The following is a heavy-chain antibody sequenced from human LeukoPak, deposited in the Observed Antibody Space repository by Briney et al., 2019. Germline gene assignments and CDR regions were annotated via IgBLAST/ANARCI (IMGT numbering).Heavy chain of an antibody. CDR2: ISPGNGGA. CDR3: ARRTAGMAMDY. V-gene: IGHV1-2*02. Sequence: DSVKVSCKASGYTFTAYTIHWVRQAPGQGFEWMGWISPGNGGADYAQKFQGRVTMTRDTSSSSVYMDLSGLRSDDTAFYYCARRTAGMAMDYWGQGTLVTVSS. CDR1: GYTFTAYT. J-gene: IGHJ4*02. D-gene: IGHD5-24*01.